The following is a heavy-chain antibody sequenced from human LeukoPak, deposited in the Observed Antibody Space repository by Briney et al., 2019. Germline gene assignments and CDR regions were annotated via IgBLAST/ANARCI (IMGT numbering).Heavy chain of an antibody. Sequence: ASVKVSCKASGYTFTSYYMHWVRQAPGQGLEWMGIINPSGGSTSYAQKFQGRVTMTRDTSTSTVYMELSSLRSEDTAVYYCAADASYYDFWSGPEPHYYMDVWGKGTTVTVSS. D-gene: IGHD3-3*01. CDR3: AADASYYDFWSGPEPHYYMDV. J-gene: IGHJ6*03. CDR1: GYTFTSYY. V-gene: IGHV1-46*01. CDR2: INPSGGST.